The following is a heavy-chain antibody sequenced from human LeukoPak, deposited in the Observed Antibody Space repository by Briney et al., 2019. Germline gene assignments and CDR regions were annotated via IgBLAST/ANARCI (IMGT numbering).Heavy chain of an antibody. D-gene: IGHD2-15*01. CDR3: ANLPTLYCSGGSCYYDAFDS. CDR1: GRSFSRYY. J-gene: IGHJ3*02. CDR2: INHGGST. Sequence: PSETLSITYTVYGRSFSRYYRSWIRQPPGKGLEWIWEINHGGSTNYNPSLKSRVTISVDTSKNQFSLKLSSVTAADTTVYYCANLPTLYCSGGSCYYDAFDSWGQGTMVTVSS. V-gene: IGHV4-34*01.